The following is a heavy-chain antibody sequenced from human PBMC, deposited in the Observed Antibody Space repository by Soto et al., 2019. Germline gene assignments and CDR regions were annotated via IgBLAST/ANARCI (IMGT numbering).Heavy chain of an antibody. CDR2: INHSGST. D-gene: IGHD4-17*01. V-gene: IGHV4-34*01. J-gene: IGHJ6*02. CDR1: GGSFSGYY. CDR3: ARVRTVPTEDDGVYYYYGMDV. Sequence: PSETLSLTCAVYGGSFSGYYWSWIRQPPGKGLEWIGEINHSGSTNYNPSLKSRVTISVDTSKNQFSLKLSSVTAADTAVYYCARVRTVPTEDDGVYYYYGMDVWGQGTTVTVSS.